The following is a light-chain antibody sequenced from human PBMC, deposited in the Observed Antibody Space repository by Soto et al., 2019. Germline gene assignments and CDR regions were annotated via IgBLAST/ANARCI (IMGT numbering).Light chain of an antibody. V-gene: IGLV1-47*01. Sequence: QSVRTQPPSASGTPGQRVTISCSGSSSNIGSNYVYWYQQFPGTAPKLLIYRNDQRPSGVPDRFSGSKPGTSASLAISGLRSEDEADYYCAAWDDSLSGRWVFGGGTKLTVL. J-gene: IGLJ3*02. CDR2: RND. CDR3: AAWDDSLSGRWV. CDR1: SSNIGSNY.